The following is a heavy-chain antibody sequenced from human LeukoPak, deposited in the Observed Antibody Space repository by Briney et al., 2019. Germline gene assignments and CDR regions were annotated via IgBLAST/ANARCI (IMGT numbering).Heavy chain of an antibody. CDR2: ISSSSSYI. CDR3: ARGFPIRYFDWLPFDH. D-gene: IGHD3-9*01. Sequence: PGGSLRLSCAASGFTFSSYSMNWVRQAPGKGLEWVSSISSSSSYIYYADSVKGRFTISRDNAKNSLYLQMNSLRAEDTAVYYCARGFPIRYFDWLPFDHWGQGTLVTVSS. V-gene: IGHV3-21*01. J-gene: IGHJ4*02. CDR1: GFTFSSYS.